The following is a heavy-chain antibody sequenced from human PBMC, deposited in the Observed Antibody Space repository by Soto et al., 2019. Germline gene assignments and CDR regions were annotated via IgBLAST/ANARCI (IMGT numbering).Heavy chain of an antibody. Sequence: QVQLVQSGAEVKKPGASVKVSCKASGYTFTSYGISWVRQSPGQGLEWMGWISAYNGNTNYAQKLQVRVTMTTDTTTSKAYRELRSLRSDDTAVYYCARSCSSTSGPPPNWFDPWCQGTLVTVAS. CDR1: GYTFTSYG. CDR2: ISAYNGNT. CDR3: ARSCSSTSGPPPNWFDP. D-gene: IGHD2-2*01. J-gene: IGHJ5*02. V-gene: IGHV1-18*01.